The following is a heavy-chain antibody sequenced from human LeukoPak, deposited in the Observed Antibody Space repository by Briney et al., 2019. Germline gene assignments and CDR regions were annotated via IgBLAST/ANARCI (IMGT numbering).Heavy chain of an antibody. CDR3: ASNRQLVYFDY. CDR1: GGSFSGYY. J-gene: IGHJ4*02. Sequence: SETLSLTCAVYGGSFSGYYWSWIRQPPGKGLEWIGEINHSGSTNYNPSLKSRVTISVDTSKNQFSLKLSSVTAADTAVYYCASNRQLVYFDYWGQGTLVTVSS. V-gene: IGHV4-34*01. D-gene: IGHD1-1*01. CDR2: INHSGST.